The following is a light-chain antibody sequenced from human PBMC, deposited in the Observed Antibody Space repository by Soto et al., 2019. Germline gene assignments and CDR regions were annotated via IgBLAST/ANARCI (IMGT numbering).Light chain of an antibody. CDR3: QQYRSSPLT. CDR2: GAS. V-gene: IGKV3-20*01. CDR1: QSVRSSH. J-gene: IGKJ4*01. Sequence: EIVLAQSPGTLSLSPGDRATLSCRASQSVRSSHLAWYQQMPGQAPRLLIYGASNRATGIPDRFSGSGSGTDFTLTISRLEPEDFAVYYWQQYRSSPLTVGGGTKVEIK.